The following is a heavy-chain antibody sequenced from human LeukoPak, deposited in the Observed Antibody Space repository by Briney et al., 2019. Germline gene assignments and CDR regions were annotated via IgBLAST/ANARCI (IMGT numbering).Heavy chain of an antibody. J-gene: IGHJ4*02. Sequence: ASVKVSCKASGYTFTSYGISWVRQAPGQGLEWMGWMSGDNGNTKYAEKLQGRVTMTADTSTTTAYMELRSLRSDDTALYYCVRDWCYNYDSSGTATHYWGQGTLVTVSS. D-gene: IGHD3-22*01. CDR2: MSGDNGNT. V-gene: IGHV1-18*01. CDR3: VRDWCYNYDSSGTATHY. CDR1: GYTFTSYG.